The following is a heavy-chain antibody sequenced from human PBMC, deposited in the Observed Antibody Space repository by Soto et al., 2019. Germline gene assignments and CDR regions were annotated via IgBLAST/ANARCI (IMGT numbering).Heavy chain of an antibody. CDR3: TRQPWGSGWYYYGMDV. J-gene: IGHJ6*02. Sequence: EVQLVESGGGLVQPGGSLKLSCAASGFTFSGSAMHWVRQASGKGLEWVGRIRSKANSYATAYAASVKGRFTISRDDSKKTAYLQMNSLKTEDTAVYYCTRQPWGSGWYYYGMDVWGQGTTVTVSS. D-gene: IGHD6-19*01. CDR1: GFTFSGSA. CDR2: IRSKANSYAT. V-gene: IGHV3-73*02.